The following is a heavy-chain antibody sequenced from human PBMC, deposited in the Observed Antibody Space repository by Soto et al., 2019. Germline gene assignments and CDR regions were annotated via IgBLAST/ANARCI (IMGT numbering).Heavy chain of an antibody. V-gene: IGHV3-48*01. CDR2: ISSSSSTI. CDR1: GFPFSSYA. CDR3: ARDSDS. Sequence: GGSLRLSCAASGFPFSSYAMNWVRQAPGKGLEWVSYISSSSSTIYYADSVKGRFTISRDNAKNSLYLQMNSLRAEDTAVYYCARDSDSWGQGTLVTVSS. J-gene: IGHJ4*02.